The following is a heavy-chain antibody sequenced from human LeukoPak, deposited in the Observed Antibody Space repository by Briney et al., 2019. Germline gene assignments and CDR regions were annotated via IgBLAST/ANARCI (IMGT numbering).Heavy chain of an antibody. D-gene: IGHD3-16*01. Sequence: PGESLKISCEASGFNFNNYWVGWVRQMPGKGLEWMGIIYPGDYDTRYSPSFQGHVTISVDKSISTAYLQRSSLKASDNAMYYCVRRGSDAYYSRYWGQGTLVTVSS. CDR1: GFNFNNYW. CDR3: VRRGSDAYYSRY. V-gene: IGHV5-51*01. J-gene: IGHJ4*02. CDR2: IYPGDYDT.